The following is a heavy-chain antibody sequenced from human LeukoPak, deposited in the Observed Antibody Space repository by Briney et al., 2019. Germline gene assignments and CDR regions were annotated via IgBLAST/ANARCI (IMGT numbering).Heavy chain of an antibody. D-gene: IGHD6-19*01. CDR3: ARGVGSHRYSSGWYY. Sequence: SETLSLTCAVYGGSFSGYYWSWIRQPPGKGLEWIGEINHSGSTNYNPSLKSRVTISVDTSKNQFSLKLSSVTAADTAVYYCARGVGSHRYSSGWYYWGQGTPVTVSS. V-gene: IGHV4-34*01. J-gene: IGHJ4*02. CDR1: GGSFSGYY. CDR2: INHSGST.